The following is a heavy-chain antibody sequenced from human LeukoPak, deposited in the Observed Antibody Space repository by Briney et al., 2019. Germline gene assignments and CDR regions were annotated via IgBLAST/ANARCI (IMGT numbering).Heavy chain of an antibody. CDR3: ARDRWSSTSYNDY. D-gene: IGHD2-2*01. CDR2: ISSSGSTI. Sequence: GGSLRLSCAASGFTFSDYYMSWIRQAPGKGLECVSYISSSGSTIYYADSVKGRLTISRDNAKNSLYLQMNSLRAEDTAVYYCARDRWSSTSYNDYWGQGTLVTVSS. V-gene: IGHV3-11*01. J-gene: IGHJ4*02. CDR1: GFTFSDYY.